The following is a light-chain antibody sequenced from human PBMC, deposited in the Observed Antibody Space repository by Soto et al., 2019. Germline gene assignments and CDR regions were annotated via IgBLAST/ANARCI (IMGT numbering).Light chain of an antibody. Sequence: QSALTQPPSASGSPGQSVTISCTGTKSDIGVYDFVSWYRHQPAKAPRLIIYEVVQRPSGVPDRFSGSKSGNTASLTVSGLQAADEADYFCKSYAGSNTYVFGSGTKVTVL. CDR2: EVV. CDR1: KSDIGVYDF. V-gene: IGLV2-8*01. CDR3: KSYAGSNTYV. J-gene: IGLJ1*01.